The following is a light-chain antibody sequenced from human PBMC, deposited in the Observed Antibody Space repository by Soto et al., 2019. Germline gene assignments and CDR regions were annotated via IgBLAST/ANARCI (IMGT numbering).Light chain of an antibody. CDR1: QSISSY. CDR2: AAS. V-gene: IGKV1-39*01. CDR3: QQSYSTPPTT. J-gene: IGKJ2*01. Sequence: DIQMTQSPSSLSASVGDRVTITCRASQSISSYLNWYQQKPGKAAKLLIYAASSLQSGVPSRFSGSGSGTDVTLTISSLQPEDFATYYCQQSYSTPPTTFGQGTKLEIK.